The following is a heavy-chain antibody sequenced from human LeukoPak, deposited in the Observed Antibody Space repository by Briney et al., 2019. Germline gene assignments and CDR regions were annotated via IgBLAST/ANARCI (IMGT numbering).Heavy chain of an antibody. Sequence: SETLSLTCTVSGGSISSFYWSWIRQPPGKGLEWIGSIYHSGSTYYNPSLKSRVTISVDTSKNQFSLKLSSVTAADTAVYYCATLGYNWNYVDYWGQGTLVTVSS. J-gene: IGHJ4*02. CDR1: GGSISSFY. D-gene: IGHD1-20*01. CDR2: IYHSGST. CDR3: ATLGYNWNYVDY. V-gene: IGHV4-59*04.